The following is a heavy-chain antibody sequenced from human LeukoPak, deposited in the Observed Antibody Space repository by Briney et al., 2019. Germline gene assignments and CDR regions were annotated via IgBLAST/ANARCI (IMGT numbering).Heavy chain of an antibody. CDR3: ASSLDSSGYSLGY. J-gene: IGHJ4*02. V-gene: IGHV1-2*02. D-gene: IGHD3-22*01. CDR1: GYTFTGYY. Sequence: ASVKVSCKASGYTFTGYYMHWVRQAPGQGLEWMGWINPNSGGTNYAQKFQGRVTMTRDTSISTAYMELSRLRSDDTAVYYCASSLDSSGYSLGYWGQGTLVTVSS. CDR2: INPNSGGT.